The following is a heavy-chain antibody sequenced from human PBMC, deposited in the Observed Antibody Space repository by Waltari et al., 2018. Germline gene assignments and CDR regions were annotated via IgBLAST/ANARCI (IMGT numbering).Heavy chain of an antibody. D-gene: IGHD2-21*02. J-gene: IGHJ5*02. CDR2: IYYNGST. Sequence: QVQLQESRPSLLKPSATLSPICTVSGGSISGFYWSWVRQPPGKGLDWIGYIYYNGSTNFNPSLKSRVTMSVDTSKNQFSLKLSSVTAADTAFYYCVRGGGGDWEWFDPWGQGTLVTVSS. CDR1: GGSISGFY. V-gene: IGHV4-59*01. CDR3: VRGGGGDWEWFDP.